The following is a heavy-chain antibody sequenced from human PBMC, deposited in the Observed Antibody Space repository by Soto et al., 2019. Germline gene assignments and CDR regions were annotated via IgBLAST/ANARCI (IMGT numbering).Heavy chain of an antibody. Sequence: SETLSLTCDVSGHPISSGYYWGWIRQPPGKGLEWIGSMYYSGTTLYSPSVRNRVTISLDKSKNRFSLQLSSVTAADTAIYYCARADGYTFLYYFDYWGRGALVTVS. V-gene: IGHV4-38-2*01. J-gene: IGHJ4*02. D-gene: IGHD3-3*02. CDR3: ARADGYTFLYYFDY. CDR2: MYYSGTT. CDR1: GHPISSGYY.